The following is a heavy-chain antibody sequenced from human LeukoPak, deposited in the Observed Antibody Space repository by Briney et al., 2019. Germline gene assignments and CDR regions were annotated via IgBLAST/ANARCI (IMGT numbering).Heavy chain of an antibody. CDR2: IYYSGST. Sequence: SETLSLTCAVSGGSISGGGYSWSWIRQPPGKGLEWIGYIYYSGSTYYNPSLKSRVTISVDTSKNQFSLKLSSVTAADTAVYYCARQAGDYVGYYYYYMDVWGKGTTVTISS. CDR1: GGSISGGGYS. D-gene: IGHD4-17*01. J-gene: IGHJ6*03. V-gene: IGHV4-30-4*07. CDR3: ARQAGDYVGYYYYYMDV.